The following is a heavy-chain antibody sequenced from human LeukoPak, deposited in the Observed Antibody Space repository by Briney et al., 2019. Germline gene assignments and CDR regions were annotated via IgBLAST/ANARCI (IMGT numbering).Heavy chain of an antibody. D-gene: IGHD3-10*01. V-gene: IGHV4-59*01. J-gene: IGHJ6*02. CDR2: IYYGGST. CDR1: GGSISSYY. Sequence: PSETLSLTCTVSGGSISSYYWSWIRQPPGKGLEWIGYIYYGGSTNYNPSLKSRVTISVDTSKNQFSLKLSSVTAADTAVYYCARDGAGSPYYYYYGMDVWGQGTTVTVSS. CDR3: ARDGAGSPYYYYYGMDV.